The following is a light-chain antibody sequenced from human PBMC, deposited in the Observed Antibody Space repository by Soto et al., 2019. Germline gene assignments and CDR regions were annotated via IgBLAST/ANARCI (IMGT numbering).Light chain of an antibody. V-gene: IGKV3-20*01. CDR2: GAF. Sequence: DIVFAHSPGPLSFSPGERAILSCRASQSVSSSYLAWYQQKPGQAPRLLIYGAFSRATGIPDRFSGGGSGTDFTLTISRLEPEDFAVYYCQQYGSSPLTFGGGTKVDI. CDR3: QQYGSSPLT. CDR1: QSVSSSY. J-gene: IGKJ4*01.